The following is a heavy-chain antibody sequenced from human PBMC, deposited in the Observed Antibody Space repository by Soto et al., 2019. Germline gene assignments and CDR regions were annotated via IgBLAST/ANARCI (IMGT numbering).Heavy chain of an antibody. CDR3: ATPRSDCTNGVCLPDY. CDR2: INAGNGNT. Sequence: GASVKVSCKASGYTFTSYAMHWVRQAPGQRLEWMGWINAGNGNTKYSQKFQGRVTITRDTSASTAYMELSSLRSEDTAVYYCATPRSDCTNGVCLPDYWGQGTLVTVSS. CDR1: GYTFTSYA. J-gene: IGHJ4*02. D-gene: IGHD2-8*01. V-gene: IGHV1-3*01.